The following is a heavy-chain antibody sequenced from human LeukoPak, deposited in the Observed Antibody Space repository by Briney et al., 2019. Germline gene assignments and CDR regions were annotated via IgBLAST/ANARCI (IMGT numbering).Heavy chain of an antibody. Sequence: SETLSLTCAVYGGSFSGYYWSWIRQPPGKGLEWIGEINHSGSTNYNPSLKSRVTISVDTSKNQFSLKLSSVTAADTAVYYCARRAPITVVRGVIPRRYNWFDPWGQGTLVTVSS. V-gene: IGHV4-34*01. CDR3: ARRAPITVVRGVIPRRYNWFDP. CDR2: INHSGST. CDR1: GGSFSGYY. J-gene: IGHJ5*02. D-gene: IGHD3-10*01.